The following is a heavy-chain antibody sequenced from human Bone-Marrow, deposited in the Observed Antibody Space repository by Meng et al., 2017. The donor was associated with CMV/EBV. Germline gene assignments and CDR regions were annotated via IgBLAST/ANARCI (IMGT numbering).Heavy chain of an antibody. CDR2: LSWNSGYV. V-gene: IGHV3-9*01. D-gene: IGHD3-10*01. Sequence: SLKISCAASGFRFDDFTMHWVRQAPGKGLEWVSGLSWNSGYVGYADSVKGRFTISRDNAKNSLYLQMNSLRAEDTAVYYCAREYGSGSYGYWGQGTLVTVSS. J-gene: IGHJ4*02. CDR3: AREYGSGSYGY. CDR1: GFRFDDFT.